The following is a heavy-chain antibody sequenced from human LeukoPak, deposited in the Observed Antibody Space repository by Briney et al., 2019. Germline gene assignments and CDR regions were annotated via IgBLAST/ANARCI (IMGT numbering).Heavy chain of an antibody. CDR3: ARVLSFDWLLLGFDY. CDR2: IYYTGTT. D-gene: IGHD3-9*01. CDR1: GGSISIYY. V-gene: IGHV4-59*12. J-gene: IGHJ4*02. Sequence: SETLSLTCSVSGGSISIYYWTWIRQIPGKGLEWIGYIYYTGTTNYNPSLKSRVTISVDTSKNQFSLKLSSVTAADTAVYYCARVLSFDWLLLGFDYWGQGTLVTVSS.